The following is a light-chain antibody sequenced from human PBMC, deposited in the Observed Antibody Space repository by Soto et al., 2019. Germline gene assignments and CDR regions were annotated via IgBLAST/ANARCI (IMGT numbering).Light chain of an antibody. V-gene: IGKV1-5*03. Sequence: DIQMTQSPSTLSASIGDTVTITCRTSQSVDTWLAWYQHKAGKAPKLLIYRASSLATGVPSRFSGSGSGTAFTLTITSLQPDDFATYYCQQYNDYSRTFGQGTQVEIK. CDR1: QSVDTW. J-gene: IGKJ1*01. CDR2: RAS. CDR3: QQYNDYSRT.